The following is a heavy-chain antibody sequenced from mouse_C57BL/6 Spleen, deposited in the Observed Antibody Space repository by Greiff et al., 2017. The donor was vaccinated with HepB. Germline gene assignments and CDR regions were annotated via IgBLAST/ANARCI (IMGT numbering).Heavy chain of an antibody. Sequence: EVNLVESGPELVKPGASVKIPCKASGYTFTDYNMDWVKQSHGKSLEWIGDINPNNGGTIYNQKFKGKATLTVDKSSSTAYMELRSLTSEDTAVYYCARYGSSHWYFDVWGTGTTVTVSS. J-gene: IGHJ1*03. CDR3: ARYGSSHWYFDV. CDR2: INPNNGGT. CDR1: GYTFTDYN. V-gene: IGHV1-18*01. D-gene: IGHD1-1*01.